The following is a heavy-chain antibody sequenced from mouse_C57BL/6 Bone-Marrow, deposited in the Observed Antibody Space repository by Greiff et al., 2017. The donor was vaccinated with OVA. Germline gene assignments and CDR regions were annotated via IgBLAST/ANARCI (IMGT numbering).Heavy chain of an antibody. CDR2: IYPRSGNT. CDR1: GYTFTSYG. D-gene: IGHD3-2*02. Sequence: QVQLQQSGAELARPGASVKLSCKASGYTFTSYGISWVKQRTGQGLEWIGEIYPRSGNTYYNEKFKGKATLTADKSSSKAYMELRSLTSEDSAVYFCPQLRLPYYFDCWGQGTTLTVSS. J-gene: IGHJ2*01. V-gene: IGHV1-81*01. CDR3: PQLRLPYYFDC.